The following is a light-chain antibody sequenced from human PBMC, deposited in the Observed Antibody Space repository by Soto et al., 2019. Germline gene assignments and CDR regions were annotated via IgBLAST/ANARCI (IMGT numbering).Light chain of an antibody. Sequence: QSALTQPASVSGSPGQSITISCTGTSSDVGSYNLVSWYQQHPGKAPKLMIYEDSKRPSGVSNRFSGSKSGNTASLTISGLQAEDEADYYCCSYAGSSKVLFGGGTKVTVL. V-gene: IGLV2-23*01. J-gene: IGLJ2*01. CDR2: EDS. CDR1: SSDVGSYNL. CDR3: CSYAGSSKVL.